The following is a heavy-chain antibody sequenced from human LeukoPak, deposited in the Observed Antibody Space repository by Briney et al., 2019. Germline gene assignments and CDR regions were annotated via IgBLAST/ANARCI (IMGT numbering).Heavy chain of an antibody. CDR2: IKQDGSEK. CDR3: ARVIGVTCISTSCYSFDY. V-gene: IGHV3-7*03. Sequence: GGSLRLSCAASGFTFNNYYMTWVRQAPGKGLEWVANIKQDGSEKYYMDSVKGRFTISRDNAKNSLYLQMNSLRAEDTALYYCARVIGVTCISTSCYSFDYWGQGTLVTVSS. D-gene: IGHD2-2*02. J-gene: IGHJ4*02. CDR1: GFTFNNYY.